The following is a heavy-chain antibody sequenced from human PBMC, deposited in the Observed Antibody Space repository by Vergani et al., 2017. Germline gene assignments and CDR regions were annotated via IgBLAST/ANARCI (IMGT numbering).Heavy chain of an antibody. CDR2: IWYDGSNK. D-gene: IGHD1-26*01. CDR1: GFTFSSYG. Sequence: QVQLVESGGGVVQPGRSLRLSCAASGFTFSSYGMHWVRQAPGKGLEWVAVIWYDGSNKYYADSVKGRFTISRDNSKNTLYLQMNSLRAEDTAVYYCAKGAFEAGATIDYWGQRTLVTVSS. V-gene: IGHV3-33*06. J-gene: IGHJ4*02. CDR3: AKGAFEAGATIDY.